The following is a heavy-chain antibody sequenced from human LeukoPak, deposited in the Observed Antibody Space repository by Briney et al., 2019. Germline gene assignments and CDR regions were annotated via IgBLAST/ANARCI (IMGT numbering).Heavy chain of an antibody. CDR1: GFTFSSYT. Sequence: PGGSLRLSCAASGFTFSSYTMHWVRQAPGKGLEWVAVMWYHGNNQYYADSVKGRFTISRDISQNTLYLQMNSLRAEDTAVYYCARYCVLTAVTTACYWGQGTLVTVSS. D-gene: IGHD4-11*01. CDR2: MWYHGNNQ. J-gene: IGHJ4*02. CDR3: ARYCVLTAVTTACY. V-gene: IGHV3-30-3*01.